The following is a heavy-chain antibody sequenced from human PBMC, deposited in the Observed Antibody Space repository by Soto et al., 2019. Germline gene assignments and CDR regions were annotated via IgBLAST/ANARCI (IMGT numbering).Heavy chain of an antibody. CDR3: ARVGTGAYYFVY. Sequence: VGCLRLSFAASGFTFNRYWMHWVRQAPGKGLVWASRIKTDGSSTGYADSVKGRFTISRDNALNTLYLQMNSLTAEDTALYYCARVGTGAYYFVYWGLGTLVTVS. D-gene: IGHD7-27*01. CDR1: GFTFNRYW. V-gene: IGHV3-74*01. J-gene: IGHJ4*02. CDR2: IKTDGSST.